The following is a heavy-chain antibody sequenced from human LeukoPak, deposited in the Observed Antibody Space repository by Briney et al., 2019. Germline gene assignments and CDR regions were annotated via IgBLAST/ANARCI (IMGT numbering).Heavy chain of an antibody. J-gene: IGHJ4*02. D-gene: IGHD2/OR15-2a*01. CDR3: ARRDAGLSYDY. Sequence: GASLHISCKASGYRFTTYWIGWVRQTPGKGLEWMGITYPSDSDTRYSPSFQRQVTISPDKSISTTYLQWSSLKCSDTAIYYCARRDAGLSYDYWGQGTLVTVSS. CDR1: GYRFTTYW. V-gene: IGHV5-51*01. CDR2: TYPSDSDT.